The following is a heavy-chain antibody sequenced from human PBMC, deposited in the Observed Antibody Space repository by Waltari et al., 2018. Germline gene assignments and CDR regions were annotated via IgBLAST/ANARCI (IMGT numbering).Heavy chain of an antibody. CDR1: GFTFRCDG. J-gene: IGHJ4*02. D-gene: IGHD1-26*01. Sequence: VQVLESVGGWVAPGRCLRLPCAAAGFTFRCDGISWVRRAPGKGLELVAFIGYEENDNYYGGSVKGRFTISRDNSKNMLYVEMHSLRPEDTGLYYCASYTGSPSRPGPPSLWGQGTLVIVSS. V-gene: IGHV3-30*02. CDR3: ASYTGSPSRPGPPSL. CDR2: IGYEENDN.